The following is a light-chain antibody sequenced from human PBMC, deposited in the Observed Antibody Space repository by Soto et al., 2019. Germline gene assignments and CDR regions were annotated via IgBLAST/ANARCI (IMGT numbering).Light chain of an antibody. CDR3: AAWDDNLNGHVV. V-gene: IGLV1-44*01. Sequence: QPVLTQPPSASGTPGQRVTISCSGSSSNIGSNSANWYQQLPGTAPKLVMYSTNQRPSGVPDRFSGSKSGTSASLAISDLQSEDEADYYCAAWDDNLNGHVVFGGGTKLTVL. CDR2: STN. J-gene: IGLJ2*01. CDR1: SSNIGSNS.